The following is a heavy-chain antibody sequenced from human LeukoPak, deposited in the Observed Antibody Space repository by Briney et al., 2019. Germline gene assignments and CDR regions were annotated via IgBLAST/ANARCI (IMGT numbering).Heavy chain of an antibody. V-gene: IGHV7-4-1*02. CDR2: INTNTGNP. CDR1: GYTFTQFA. Sequence: ASVKVSCKTSGYTFTQFAINWVRQAPGQGLEWMGWINTNTGNPTYAQGFTGRFVFSLDTSVSTAYLQISSLKAEDTAVYYCARDPLYQLPHYYYYGMDVWGQGTTVTVSS. J-gene: IGHJ6*02. D-gene: IGHD2-2*01. CDR3: ARDPLYQLPHYYYYGMDV.